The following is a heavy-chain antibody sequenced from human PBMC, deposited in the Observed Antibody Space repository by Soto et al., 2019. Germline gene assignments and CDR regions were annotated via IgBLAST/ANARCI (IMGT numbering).Heavy chain of an antibody. CDR2: INHSGST. J-gene: IGHJ3*02. V-gene: IGHV4-34*01. CDR3: ARGGSEVVTDAFDI. D-gene: IGHD2-21*02. CDR1: GGSFSGYY. Sequence: SETLSLTCAVYGGSFSGYYWSWIRQPPGKGLEWIGEINHSGSTNYNPSLKSRITISVDTSKNQFSLKLSSVTAADTAVYYCARGGSEVVTDAFDIWGQGTMVTVSS.